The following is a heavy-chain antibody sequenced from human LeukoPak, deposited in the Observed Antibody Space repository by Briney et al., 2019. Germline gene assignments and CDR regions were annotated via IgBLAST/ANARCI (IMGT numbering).Heavy chain of an antibody. Sequence: SETLSLTCAVYGGSFSGYYWSWIRQPPGKGLEWIGEINHSGSTNYNPSLRSRVTISVDTSKNQFSLKLSSVTAADTAVYYCARSRRALRYSNWFDPWGQGTLVTVSS. CDR1: GGSFSGYY. V-gene: IGHV4-34*01. J-gene: IGHJ5*02. D-gene: IGHD3-9*01. CDR2: INHSGST. CDR3: ARSRRALRYSNWFDP.